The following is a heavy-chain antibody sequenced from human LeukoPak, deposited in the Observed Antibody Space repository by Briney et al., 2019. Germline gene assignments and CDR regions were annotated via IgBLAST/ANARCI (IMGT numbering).Heavy chain of an antibody. V-gene: IGHV3-64*01. D-gene: IGHD3-10*01. J-gene: IGHJ4*02. CDR3: AMGEYGSGSYYFDY. CDR1: GFTFSSYW. CDR2: ISSNGGST. Sequence: GGSLRLSCAASGFTFSSYWMSWVRQAPGKGLEYVSAISSNGGSTYYANSVKGRFTISRDNSKNTLYLQMGSLRAEDMAVYYCAMGEYGSGSYYFDYWGQGTLVTVSS.